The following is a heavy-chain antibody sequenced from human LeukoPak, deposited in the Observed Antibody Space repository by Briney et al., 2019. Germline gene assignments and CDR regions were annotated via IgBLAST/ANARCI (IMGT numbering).Heavy chain of an antibody. V-gene: IGHV1-3*01. CDR2: INAGNGNT. Sequence: ASVKVSCKASGYTFTSYAMHWVRQAPGQRLEWMGWINAGNGNTKYSQKFQGRVTITRDTSASTAYMELSSLRSEDTAVHYCARDSRYYGSGSYYINYYFDYWGQGTLVTVSS. CDR3: ARDSRYYGSGSYYINYYFDY. CDR1: GYTFTSYA. J-gene: IGHJ4*02. D-gene: IGHD3-10*01.